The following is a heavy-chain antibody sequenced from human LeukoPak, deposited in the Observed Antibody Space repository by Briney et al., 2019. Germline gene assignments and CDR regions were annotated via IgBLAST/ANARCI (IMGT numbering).Heavy chain of an antibody. J-gene: IGHJ4*02. D-gene: IGHD4-17*01. CDR3: ARGLDGDYRNY. CDR2: INAGNGNT. CDR1: GYTFTSYA. Sequence: ASVKVSCKASGYTFTSYAMHWVRQAPGQRLEWMGWINAGNGNTKYSQKFQGRVTITADESTSTAYMELSSLRSEDTAVYYCARGLDGDYRNYWGQGTLVTVSS. V-gene: IGHV1-3*01.